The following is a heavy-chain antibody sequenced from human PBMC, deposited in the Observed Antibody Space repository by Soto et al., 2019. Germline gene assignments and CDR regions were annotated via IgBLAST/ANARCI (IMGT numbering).Heavy chain of an antibody. Sequence: EMQLVESGGGLVQPGGSLRLSCAASVFTFRGYSMNWVRQGLGRGPAWVFYIIIISRTIYYADSVKGRFTISRDDAKNSLYLQMNSLRDEDTSVYYCARDNGIAGSFDPWGQGTLVTVSS. CDR2: IIIISRTI. CDR1: VFTFRGYS. D-gene: IGHD6-13*01. V-gene: IGHV3-48*02. J-gene: IGHJ5*02. CDR3: ARDNGIAGSFDP.